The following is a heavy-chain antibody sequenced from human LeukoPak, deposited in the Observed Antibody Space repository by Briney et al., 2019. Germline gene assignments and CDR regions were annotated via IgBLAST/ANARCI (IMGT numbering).Heavy chain of an antibody. CDR1: GFTFSSYA. J-gene: IGHJ6*03. CDR2: ISGSGGST. D-gene: IGHD3-10*02. Sequence: GGSLRLSCAASGFTFSSYAMSWVRQAPGKGLEWVSAISGSGGSTYYADSVKGRFTISRDNSKNTLYLQMNSLRAEDTAVYYCAKDLIGSSRVRGPTAMSDMDVWGKGTTVTVSS. CDR3: AKDLIGSSRVRGPTAMSDMDV. V-gene: IGHV3-23*01.